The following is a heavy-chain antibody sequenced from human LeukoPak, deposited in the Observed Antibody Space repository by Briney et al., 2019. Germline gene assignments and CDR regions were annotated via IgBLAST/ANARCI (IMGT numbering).Heavy chain of an antibody. J-gene: IGHJ4*02. CDR3: ARVPPYGDYRGDSQPADY. V-gene: IGHV3-7*01. Sequence: PGGSLRLSCAASGFTFSSYWMSWVRQAPGKGLEWVANIKQDGSEKYYVDSVEGRFTISRDNAKNSLYLQMNSLRAEDTAVYYCARVPPYGDYRGDSQPADYWGQGTLVTVSS. D-gene: IGHD4-17*01. CDR2: IKQDGSEK. CDR1: GFTFSSYW.